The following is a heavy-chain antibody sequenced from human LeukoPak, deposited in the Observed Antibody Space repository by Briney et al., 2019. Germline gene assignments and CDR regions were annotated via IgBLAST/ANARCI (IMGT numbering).Heavy chain of an antibody. J-gene: IGHJ4*02. CDR1: GGSISSSS. Sequence: ETLSLTCTVSGGSISSSSYYWAWIRRPPGKGLEWVSLVSSRSSFINYAESVKGRFIISRDDAKNSLYLQMNSLRAEDTAVYYCARGGGFCGGDCYGIDYWGQGTLVTVSP. CDR3: ARGGGFCGGDCYGIDY. CDR2: VSSRSSFI. D-gene: IGHD2-21*01. V-gene: IGHV3-21*01.